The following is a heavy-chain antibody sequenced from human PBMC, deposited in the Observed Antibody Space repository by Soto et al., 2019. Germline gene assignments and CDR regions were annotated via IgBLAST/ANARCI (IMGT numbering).Heavy chain of an antibody. CDR1: GYSFTSYW. V-gene: IGHV5-51*01. D-gene: IGHD6-19*01. CDR3: ARLRPVIHSSGWYIGGAFDI. CDR2: IYPGDSDT. J-gene: IGHJ3*02. Sequence: GESLKISCKGSGYSFTSYWICWVRQMPGKGLEWMGIIYPGDSDTRYSPSFQGQVTISADKSISTAYLQWSSLKASDTAMYYCARLRPVIHSSGWYIGGAFDIWGQGTMVTVSS.